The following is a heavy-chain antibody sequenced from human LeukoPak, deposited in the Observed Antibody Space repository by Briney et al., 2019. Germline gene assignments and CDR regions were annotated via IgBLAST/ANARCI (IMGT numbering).Heavy chain of an antibody. Sequence: PGRSLRLSCAVSGFSFSSYGMHWVRHAPGQGLEWVAVISYDGSNKNYADSVKGRFTISRDNSSSTLYLQINSLRAEDTAVYYCAKDRGLWLGEGSWFDPCGQGTLVTVSS. CDR2: ISYDGSNK. CDR1: GFSFSSYG. J-gene: IGHJ5*02. CDR3: AKDRGLWLGEGSWFDP. D-gene: IGHD3-10*01. V-gene: IGHV3-30*18.